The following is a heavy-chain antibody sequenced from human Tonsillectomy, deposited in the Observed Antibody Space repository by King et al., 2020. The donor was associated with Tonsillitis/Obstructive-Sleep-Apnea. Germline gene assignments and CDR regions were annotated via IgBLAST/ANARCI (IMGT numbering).Heavy chain of an antibody. CDR2: IKSKTDGGTT. CDR3: TTETGDIVVVPAAHYYYYYGMDV. J-gene: IGHJ6*02. V-gene: IGHV3-15*07. D-gene: IGHD2-2*01. CDR1: GFTFSNAW. Sequence: VQLVESGGGLVKPGGSLRLSCAASGFTFSNAWMNWVRQAPGKGLEWVGRIKSKTDGGTTDYAAPVKGRFTISRDDSKNTLYLQMNSLKTEDTAVYYCTTETGDIVVVPAAHYYYYYGMDVWGQGTTVTVSS.